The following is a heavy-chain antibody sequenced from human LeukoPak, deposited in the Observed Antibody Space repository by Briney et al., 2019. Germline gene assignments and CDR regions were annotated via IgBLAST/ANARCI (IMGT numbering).Heavy chain of an antibody. D-gene: IGHD3-3*01. Sequence: GSSVKVSCKASGGTFSSYAISWVRQAPGQGLEWMGGIIPIFGTANYAQKFQGRVTITADESTSTAYMELSSLRSEDTAVYYCARAPVTHIFVTPPLVGGMDVWGQGTTVTVSS. J-gene: IGHJ6*02. CDR2: IIPIFGTA. CDR3: ARAPVTHIFVTPPLVGGMDV. V-gene: IGHV1-69*01. CDR1: GGTFSSYA.